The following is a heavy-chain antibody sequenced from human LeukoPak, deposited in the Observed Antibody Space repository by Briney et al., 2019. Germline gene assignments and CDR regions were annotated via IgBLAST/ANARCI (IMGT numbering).Heavy chain of an antibody. CDR2: ISSSSSTI. J-gene: IGHJ3*02. CDR1: GFTFNSHA. D-gene: IGHD6-13*01. CDR3: ARVGLPGIAAAERPTFDI. Sequence: QPGGSLRLSCAASGFTFNSHAMNWVRQAPGKGLEWVSYISSSSSTIYYADSVKGRFTISRDNAKNSLYLQMNSLRAEDTAVYYCARVGLPGIAAAERPTFDIWGQGTMVTVSS. V-gene: IGHV3-48*04.